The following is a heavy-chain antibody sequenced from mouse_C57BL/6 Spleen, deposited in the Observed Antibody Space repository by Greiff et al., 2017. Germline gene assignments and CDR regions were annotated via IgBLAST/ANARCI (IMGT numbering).Heavy chain of an antibody. V-gene: IGHV5-4*03. J-gene: IGHJ1*03. D-gene: IGHD3-1*01. Sequence: DVKLVESGGGLAKPGGSLKLSCAASGFTFSSDAMSWVRQTPEKKLEWVATISDGGSYTYYPDNVKGRFTISRANAKNNLYLQMRQLKSDDTAMYYCARRGYDWYFDVWGTGTTVTVSS. CDR2: ISDGGSYT. CDR1: GFTFSSDA. CDR3: ARRGYDWYFDV.